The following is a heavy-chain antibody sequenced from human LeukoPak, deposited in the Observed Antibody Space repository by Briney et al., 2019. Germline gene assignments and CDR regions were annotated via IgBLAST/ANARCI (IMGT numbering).Heavy chain of an antibody. V-gene: IGHV3-23*01. CDR1: GFTFSSYA. CDR2: ISGSGGST. Sequence: GGSLRLSCAASGFTFSSYAMSWVRQAPGKGLEWVSAISGSGGSTYYADSVKGRFTISRDNSKNTLYLQMNSLRAEDTAVYYCATYSSSWYCFDYWGQGTLVTDSS. D-gene: IGHD6-13*01. CDR3: ATYSSSWYCFDY. J-gene: IGHJ4*02.